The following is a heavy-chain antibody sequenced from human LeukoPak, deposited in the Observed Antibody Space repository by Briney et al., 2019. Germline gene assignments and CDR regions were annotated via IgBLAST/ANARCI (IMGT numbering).Heavy chain of an antibody. D-gene: IGHD6-19*01. J-gene: IGHJ5*02. CDR2: ISNSDSTT. CDR1: GFTFSSYE. V-gene: IGHV3-48*03. Sequence: GGSLRLSCAASGFTFSSYEMNWVRQAPGKGLEWVSYISNSDSTTYYADSVKGRFTISRDDAKNSLYLQMDSLSVEDTGIYYCARDLGTHGGYVDPWGQGTLVTVSS. CDR3: ARDLGTHGGYVDP.